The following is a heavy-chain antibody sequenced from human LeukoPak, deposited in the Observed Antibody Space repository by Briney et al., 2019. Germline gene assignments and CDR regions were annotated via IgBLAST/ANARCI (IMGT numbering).Heavy chain of an antibody. D-gene: IGHD3-10*01. CDR3: AKGYYYGSGSYYTPYYWFDP. Sequence: PSETLSLTCAVYGGSSSGYYWSWIRQPPGKGLEWIGEINHSGSTNYNPSLKSRVTISVDTSKNQFSLKLSSVTAADTAVYYCAKGYYYGSGSYYTPYYWFDPWGQGTLVTVSS. CDR2: INHSGST. V-gene: IGHV4-34*01. J-gene: IGHJ5*02. CDR1: GGSSSGYY.